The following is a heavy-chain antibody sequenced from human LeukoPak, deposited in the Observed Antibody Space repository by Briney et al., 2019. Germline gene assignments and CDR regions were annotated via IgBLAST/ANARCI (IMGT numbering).Heavy chain of an antibody. Sequence: VASVKVSCKASGGTFSSYAISWVRQAPGQGLEWMGWISAYNGNTNYAQKLQGRVTMTTDTSTSTAYMELRSLRSDDTAVYYCARGFYGDYGGYWGQGTLVTVSS. D-gene: IGHD4-17*01. V-gene: IGHV1-18*01. CDR1: GGTFSSYA. CDR2: ISAYNGNT. J-gene: IGHJ4*02. CDR3: ARGFYGDYGGY.